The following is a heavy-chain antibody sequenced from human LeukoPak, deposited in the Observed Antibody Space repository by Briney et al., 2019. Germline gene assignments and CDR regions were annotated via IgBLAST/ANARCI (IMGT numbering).Heavy chain of an antibody. CDR3: ATYYYGSGSCSYYYYNMDV. V-gene: IGHV3-23*01. CDR1: GFTFSSYA. J-gene: IGHJ6*02. Sequence: GGSLRLSCAASGFTFSSYAMSWVRQAPGRGLEWVSTLSGSGDSTYYAESVKGRFTISRDNSKNKLYLRMDSPRAEDTAVYYCATYYYGSGSCSYYYYNMDVWGRGTTVTVSS. D-gene: IGHD3-10*01. CDR2: LSGSGDST.